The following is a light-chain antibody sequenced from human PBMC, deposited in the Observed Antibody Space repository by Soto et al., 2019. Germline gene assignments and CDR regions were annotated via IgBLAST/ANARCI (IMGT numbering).Light chain of an antibody. V-gene: IGLV2-8*01. CDR1: SSDVRNYNF. Sequence: QSALTQPPSASGSPGQSVTISCTGTSSDVRNYNFISWYQQYPGKALKLMIYEVTKRPSGVPDRFSGSKSVNMASLTVSGLQAEDEAEYYCSSYADFNNVLFCGGTKLTVL. J-gene: IGLJ3*02. CDR2: EVT. CDR3: SSYADFNNVL.